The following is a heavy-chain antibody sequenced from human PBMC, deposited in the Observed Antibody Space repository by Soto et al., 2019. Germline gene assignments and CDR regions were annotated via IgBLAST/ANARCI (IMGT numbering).Heavy chain of an antibody. J-gene: IGHJ5*01. CDR3: ARGRYCLTGRCFPNWFDS. CDR2: IYKSTTT. V-gene: IGHV4-30-4*01. D-gene: IGHD2-15*01. Sequence: PSETLSLTCSVSGDSISTVDYFWAWIRQPPGQALEYIGYIYKSTTTYYNPSFECRVAISLDTSKSQFSLTVTSVTAADTAVYFCARGRYCLTGRCFPNWFDSWGQGTLVTVSS. CDR1: GDSISTVDYF.